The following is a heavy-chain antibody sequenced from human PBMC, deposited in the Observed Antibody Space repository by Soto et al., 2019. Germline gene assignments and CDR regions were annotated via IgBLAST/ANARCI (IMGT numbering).Heavy chain of an antibody. V-gene: IGHV4-31*11. Sequence: SETLSLTCAVYGGSFSGYYWSWIRHRPGKGLEWIGYIYYSGTTYYNPSLRGRVTISLDTSKNQFSLKLDSVTAADTAVYHCAREGYSYTGMDVWGPGTTVTVSS. CDR3: AREGYSYTGMDV. J-gene: IGHJ6*02. CDR1: GGSFSGYY. D-gene: IGHD5-18*01. CDR2: IYYSGTT.